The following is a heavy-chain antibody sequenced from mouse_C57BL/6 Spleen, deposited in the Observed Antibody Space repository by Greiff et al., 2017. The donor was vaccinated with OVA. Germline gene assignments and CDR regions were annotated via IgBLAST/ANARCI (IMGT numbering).Heavy chain of an antibody. V-gene: IGHV5-17*01. J-gene: IGHJ4*01. Sequence: DVHLVESGGGLVKPGGSLKLSCAASGFTFSDYGMHWVRQAPEKGLEWVAYISSGSSTLYYAETVKGRFTITRDNAKNTLFLQMTSLRSEDTAMYYCARTYYYGSSPSYAMDYWGQGASVTVAS. CDR1: GFTFSDYG. D-gene: IGHD1-1*01. CDR3: ARTYYYGSSPSYAMDY. CDR2: ISSGSSTL.